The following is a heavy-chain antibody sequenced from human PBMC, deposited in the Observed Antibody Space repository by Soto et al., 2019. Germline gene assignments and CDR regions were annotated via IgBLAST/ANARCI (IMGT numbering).Heavy chain of an antibody. Sequence: QDQLVQSGAEVKKPGSSVKVSCKASGGTFSSHTFSWVRQAPGQGLEWMGRIIPALGTATYAQKFQGRVPITADESATTGYMELNSLRSEAPAVYYCARPDFGDYWYFDLWGRGTLVTVSS. J-gene: IGHJ2*01. CDR3: ARPDFGDYWYFDL. CDR2: IIPALGTA. V-gene: IGHV1-69*08. D-gene: IGHD4-17*01. CDR1: GGTFSSHT.